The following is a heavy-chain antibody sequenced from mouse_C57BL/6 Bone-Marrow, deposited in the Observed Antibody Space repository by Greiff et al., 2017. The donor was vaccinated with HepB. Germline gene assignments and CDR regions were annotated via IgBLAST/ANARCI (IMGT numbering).Heavy chain of an antibody. D-gene: IGHD1-1*01. CDR1: GFSLSTFGMG. CDR3: ARIDYYGSSYLYYYAMDY. Sequence: QVQLKESGPGILQPSQTLSLTCSFSGFSLSTFGMGVGWIRQPSGKGLEWLAHIWWDDDKYYNPALKSRLTISKDTSKNQVFLKIANVDTADTATYYCARIDYYGSSYLYYYAMDYWGQGTSVTVSS. V-gene: IGHV8-8*01. CDR2: IWWDDDK. J-gene: IGHJ4*01.